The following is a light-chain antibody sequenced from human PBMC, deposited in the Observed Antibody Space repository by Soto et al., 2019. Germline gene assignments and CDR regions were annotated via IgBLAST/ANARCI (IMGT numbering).Light chain of an antibody. J-gene: IGLJ2*01. CDR3: NSFTTSSTLV. V-gene: IGLV2-14*03. CDR1: SSDVGAYNY. CDR2: DVS. Sequence: QSALTQPASVSGSPGQSITISCTGTSSDVGAYNYVSWYQHHPGKAPKLMIYDVSNRTSGVSNRFSGSKSGNTASLTISGLKAEDEADYYCNSFTTSSTLVFGGGTKLTGL.